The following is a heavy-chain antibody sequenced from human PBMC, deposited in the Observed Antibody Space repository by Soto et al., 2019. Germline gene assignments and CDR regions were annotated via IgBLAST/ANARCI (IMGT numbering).Heavy chain of an antibody. J-gene: IGHJ6*03. CDR2: MNPNSGNT. CDR1: GYTFTIYD. D-gene: IGHD2-2*01. CDR3: ARGYEVDCSSTSCYVGVNYYYYMDV. Sequence: GASVKVSCKASGYTFTIYDINWVRQATGQGLEWMGWMNPNSGNTGYAQKFQGRVTMTRNTSISTAYMELSSLRSEDTAVYYCARGYEVDCSSTSCYVGVNYYYYMDVWGKGTTVTVSS. V-gene: IGHV1-8*01.